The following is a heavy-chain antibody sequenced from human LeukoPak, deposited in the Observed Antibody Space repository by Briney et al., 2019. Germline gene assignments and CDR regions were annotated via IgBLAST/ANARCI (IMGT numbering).Heavy chain of an antibody. CDR1: GGSISSSSYY. V-gene: IGHV4-39*01. D-gene: IGHD5-18*01. CDR3: ARLSGYSYGSMTENYYYYMDV. Sequence: PSETLSLTCTVSGGSISSSSYYWGWIRQPPGKGLEWIGSIYYSGSTYYNPSLKSRVTISVDTSKNQFSLKLSSVTAADTAVYYCARLSGYSYGSMTENYYYYMDVWGKGTTVTVSS. J-gene: IGHJ6*03. CDR2: IYYSGST.